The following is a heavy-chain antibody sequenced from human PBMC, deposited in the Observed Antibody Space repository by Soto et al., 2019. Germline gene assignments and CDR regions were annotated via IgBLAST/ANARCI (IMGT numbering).Heavy chain of an antibody. Sequence: EVQLLESGGGLVQPGGSLRLSCAASGFIFSNYAMTWVRQAPGKGLEWVSAISGGGGDTYYADSVKGRFTISRDNSKNTLSLQMKRLRAEDTAVYYCAKVSRITMVRAHFDYWGQGALVTVSS. CDR1: GFIFSNYA. V-gene: IGHV3-23*01. CDR2: ISGGGGDT. D-gene: IGHD3-10*01. CDR3: AKVSRITMVRAHFDY. J-gene: IGHJ4*02.